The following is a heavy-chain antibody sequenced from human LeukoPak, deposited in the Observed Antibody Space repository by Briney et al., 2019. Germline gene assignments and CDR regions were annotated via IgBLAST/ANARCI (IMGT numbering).Heavy chain of an antibody. CDR1: GFTFDDYG. J-gene: IGHJ4*02. CDR3: ARVSYYGDSPPLDY. CDR2: INWSGGST. Sequence: GGSLRLSCAASGFTFDDYGMSWVRQAPGKGLEWVSSINWSGGSTGYADSVKGRFTISRDNAKNSLYLQMNSLRAEDTALYHCARVSYYGDSPPLDYWGQGTLVTVSS. D-gene: IGHD4-17*01. V-gene: IGHV3-20*01.